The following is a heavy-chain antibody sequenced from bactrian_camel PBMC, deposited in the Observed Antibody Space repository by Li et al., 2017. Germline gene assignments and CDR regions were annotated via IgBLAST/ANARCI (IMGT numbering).Heavy chain of an antibody. D-gene: IGHD5*01. CDR2: LDVYGGT. CDR1: GYTYNRNC. CDR3: LVGFDY. Sequence: DVQLVESGGGLVHPGGSLRLSCAASGYTYNRNCMAWFRQAPGKEREGVASLDVYGGTRYAESVKGRFTISRDNAKNTVYFQLNSLTSDDTGMYFCLVGFDYWGRGTQVTVS. J-gene: IGHJ4*01. V-gene: IGHV3S10*01.